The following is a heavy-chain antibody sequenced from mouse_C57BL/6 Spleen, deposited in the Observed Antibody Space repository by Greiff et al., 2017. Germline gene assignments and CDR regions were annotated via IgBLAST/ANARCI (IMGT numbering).Heavy chain of an antibody. Sequence: ESGPGLVKPSQSLSLTCSVTGYSITSGYYWNWIRQFPGNKLEWMGYISYDGSNNYNPSLKNRISITRDTSKNQFFLKLNSVTTEDTATYYCAREGGFYGYDAWFAYWGQGTLVTVSA. V-gene: IGHV3-6*01. CDR3: AREGGFYGYDAWFAY. CDR2: ISYDGSN. D-gene: IGHD2-2*01. J-gene: IGHJ3*01. CDR1: GYSITSGYY.